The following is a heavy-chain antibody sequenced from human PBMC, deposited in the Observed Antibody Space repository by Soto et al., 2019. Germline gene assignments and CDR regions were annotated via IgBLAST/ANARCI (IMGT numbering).Heavy chain of an antibody. CDR3: ARVGRTYYDFLSGHLAYYFDY. CDR1: GGSFSGYY. CDR2: INHSGST. V-gene: IGHV4-34*01. J-gene: IGHJ4*02. Sequence: SETLSLTCAVYGGSFSGYYWSWIRQPPGKGLEWIGEINHSGSTNYNPSLQCRVAISVATSKTQFSLKLSSVTAAVTAVFYCARVGRTYYDFLSGHLAYYFDYWCQGTPVTVS. D-gene: IGHD3-3*01.